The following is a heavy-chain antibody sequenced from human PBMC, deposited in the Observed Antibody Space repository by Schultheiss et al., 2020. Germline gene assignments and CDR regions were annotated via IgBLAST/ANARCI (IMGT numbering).Heavy chain of an antibody. D-gene: IGHD6-19*01. J-gene: IGHJ6*02. CDR3: AKSSVAGTGVYYYYYGMDV. V-gene: IGHV3-23*01. Sequence: GGSLRLSCAASGFTFSSYAMSWVRQAPGKGLEWVSAISGSGGSTYYADSVKGRFTISRDSSKNTLYLQMNSLRAEDTAVYYCAKSSVAGTGVYYYYYGMDVWGQGTTVTVSS. CDR2: ISGSGGST. CDR1: GFTFSSYA.